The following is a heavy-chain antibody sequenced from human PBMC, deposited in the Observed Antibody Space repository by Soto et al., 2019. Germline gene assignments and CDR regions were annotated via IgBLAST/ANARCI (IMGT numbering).Heavy chain of an antibody. CDR2: ISYDGSNK. CDR3: AVGYCSSTSCYAPRLYYYGMDV. V-gene: IGHV3-30*03. J-gene: IGHJ6*02. Sequence: GGSLRLSCAASGFTFSSYGMHWVRQAPGKGLEWVAVISYDGSNKYYADSVKGRFTISRDNSKNTLYLQMNSLRAEDTAVYYCAVGYCSSTSCYAPRLYYYGMDVWGQGT. D-gene: IGHD2-2*01. CDR1: GFTFSSYG.